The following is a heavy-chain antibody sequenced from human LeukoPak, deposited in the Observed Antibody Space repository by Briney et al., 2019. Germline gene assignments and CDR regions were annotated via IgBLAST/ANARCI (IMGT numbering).Heavy chain of an antibody. Sequence: SQTLSLTCTVSGGSISSGSYYWSWIRQPAGKGLEWIGRIYTSGSTNYNPSLKSRVTISVDTSKNQFSLKLSSVTAADTAVYYCARGSGSSWYFDLWGRGTLVTVSS. J-gene: IGHJ2*01. CDR1: GGSISSGSYY. CDR2: IYTSGST. D-gene: IGHD2-15*01. V-gene: IGHV4-61*02. CDR3: ARGSGSSWYFDL.